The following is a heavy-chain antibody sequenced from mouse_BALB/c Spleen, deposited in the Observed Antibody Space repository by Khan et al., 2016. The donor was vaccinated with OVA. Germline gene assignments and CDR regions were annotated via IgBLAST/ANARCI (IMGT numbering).Heavy chain of an antibody. J-gene: IGHJ2*01. CDR2: ISYSGST. CDR1: GYSITSGYG. D-gene: IGHD1-2*01. V-gene: IGHV3-2*02. Sequence: EVELVESGPGLVKHSQSLSLTCTVTGYSITSGYGWNWIRQFPGNKLEWMGYISYSGSTNYNPSLKSRISITRDTSKNQFFLQLNSVTTEDTATYYWARTARIKYWGQGTTLTVSS. CDR3: ARTARIKY.